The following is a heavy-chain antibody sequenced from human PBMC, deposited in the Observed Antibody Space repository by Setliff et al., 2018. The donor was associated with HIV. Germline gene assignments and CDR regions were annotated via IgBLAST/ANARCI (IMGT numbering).Heavy chain of an antibody. J-gene: IGHJ4*01. D-gene: IGHD2-15*01. CDR2: VSRGGST. Sequence: SETLSLTCGVDDGSFSGYSGGWIRQSPGKGLEWIGEVSRGGSTTYNPSLTGRVSVSVDTSKSQFSLKLTNVTAADAAVYYCARAVCPSLNCYSFFNYWGHGSLVTVSS. V-gene: IGHV4-34*01. CDR1: DGSFSGYS. CDR3: ARAVCPSLNCYSFFNY.